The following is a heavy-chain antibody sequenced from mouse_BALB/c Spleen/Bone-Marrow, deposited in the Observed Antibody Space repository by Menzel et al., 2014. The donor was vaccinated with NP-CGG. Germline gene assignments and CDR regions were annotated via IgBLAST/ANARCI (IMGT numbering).Heavy chain of an antibody. V-gene: IGHV8-12*01. CDR3: ARRGGFAPYFYAMDS. Sequence: QVTLKVSGPGILQPSQTLSLTCSFSGFSLNTSGMGVSWIRQPSGKGLEWLAHIYWDDDKRYNPSLKGRLTISKDPSRDQVILKITSVDTADSATYFCARRGGFAPYFYAMDSWGLGTSVTVSS. CDR1: GFSLNTSGMG. CDR2: IYWDDDK. J-gene: IGHJ4*01. D-gene: IGHD3-1*01.